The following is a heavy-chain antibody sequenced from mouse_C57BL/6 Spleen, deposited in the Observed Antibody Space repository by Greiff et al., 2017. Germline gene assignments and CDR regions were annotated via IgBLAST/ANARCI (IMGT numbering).Heavy chain of an antibody. Sequence: QVQLQQSGAELVRPGTSVKVSCKASGYAFTNYLIEWVKQRPGQGLEWIGVINPGSGGTNYNETFKGKATLTADKSSSTADMQLSSLTAEDSAVYFCARRVWDGEYVDYWGQGTTLTVSS. CDR3: ARRVWDGEYVDY. J-gene: IGHJ2*01. CDR1: GYAFTNYL. CDR2: INPGSGGT. D-gene: IGHD4-1*01. V-gene: IGHV1-54*01.